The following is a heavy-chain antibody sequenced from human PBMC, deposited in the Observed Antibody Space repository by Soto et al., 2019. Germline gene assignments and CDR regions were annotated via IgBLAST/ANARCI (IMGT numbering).Heavy chain of an antibody. CDR3: ARGTDGSGSYYHYYYYMDV. CDR1: GYNFINYA. D-gene: IGHD3-10*01. CDR2: ISAYNGNT. Sequence: QVQLVQSGAEVKEPGASVKISCKASGYNFINYAVHWVRQAPGQRFEWMGWISAYNGNTNYAQKLQGRVTMTTDTSTSTAYMELRSLRSDDTAVYYCARGTDGSGSYYHYYYYMDVWGKGTTVTVSS. V-gene: IGHV1-3*01. J-gene: IGHJ6*03.